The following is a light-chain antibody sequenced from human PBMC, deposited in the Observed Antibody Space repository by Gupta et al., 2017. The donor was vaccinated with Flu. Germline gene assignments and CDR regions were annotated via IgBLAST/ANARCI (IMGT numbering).Light chain of an antibody. V-gene: IGLV6-57*01. CDR1: SGSLGINY. Sequence: FMLTQPHSVSGSPGKTVPIPCTRSSGSLGINYVQWYQQRPGTSPKNVIYEDDQRPSGVPDRFSGSIDRSANSASLTISGLKTEDEADYYCQSYEVFGGGTKLTVL. CDR2: EDD. J-gene: IGLJ2*01. CDR3: QSYEV.